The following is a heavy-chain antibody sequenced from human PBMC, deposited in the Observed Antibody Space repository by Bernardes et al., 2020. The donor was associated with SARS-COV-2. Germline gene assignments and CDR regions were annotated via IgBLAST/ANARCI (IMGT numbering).Heavy chain of an antibody. CDR3: AKANGDYLEYYFDY. J-gene: IGHJ4*02. V-gene: IGHV3-23*01. CDR2: IGGSGGGT. D-gene: IGHD4-17*01. Sequence: GGSLRLSCAVSGFSFSSYTMSWVRQAPGEGLEWVSAIGGSGGGTYYTDSVKGRFTISRDNSKNTLFLQMSSLRAEDTAVYYCAKANGDYLEYYFDYWGRGTLVTVSS. CDR1: GFSFSSYT.